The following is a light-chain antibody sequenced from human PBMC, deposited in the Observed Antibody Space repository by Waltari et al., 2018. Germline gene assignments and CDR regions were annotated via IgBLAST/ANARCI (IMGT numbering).Light chain of an antibody. Sequence: DIVFTQSPATLSFSPGKRATLSCRASQSVSGHLAWYQQKPGQAPVLLIYDTSNRATGIPARFSGGGSGTDFTLSISRLEPEDFALYFCHLRTDWPPRYTFGQGTKLEIK. CDR1: QSVSGH. CDR3: HLRTDWPPRYT. J-gene: IGKJ2*01. V-gene: IGKV3-11*01. CDR2: DTS.